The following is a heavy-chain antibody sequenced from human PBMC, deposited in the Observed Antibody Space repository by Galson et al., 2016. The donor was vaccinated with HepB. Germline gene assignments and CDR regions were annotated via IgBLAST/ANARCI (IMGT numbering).Heavy chain of an antibody. V-gene: IGHV3-7*01. J-gene: IGHJ4*02. Sequence: SLRLSCAVSGFTLGHYWLSWVRQAPGKGLEWVATIKGDGSQKSYVDSVRGRFTVSRGSAENSLFLQMDSLRAEGTAVYHCARLGGSGWTFDFWGQGTLVIVS. CDR2: IKGDGSQK. CDR1: GFTLGHYW. D-gene: IGHD6-19*01. CDR3: ARLGGSGWTFDF.